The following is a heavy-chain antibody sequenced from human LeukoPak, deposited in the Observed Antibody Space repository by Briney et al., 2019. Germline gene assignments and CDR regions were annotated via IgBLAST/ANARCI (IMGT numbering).Heavy chain of an antibody. CDR2: IGDSCGTT. Sequence: GRSLRLSCAASGFTFDNYAMSWVRQAAGQALEYVSGIGDSCGTTAYPDSVKGRFTISRDNSKNTLYLQMNSLRAEDTAVYYCAKDYRDFWSGYYSYFDFWGHGTRVTVSS. D-gene: IGHD3-3*01. CDR3: AKDYRDFWSGYYSYFDF. V-gene: IGHV3-23*01. J-gene: IGHJ4*01. CDR1: GFTFDNYA.